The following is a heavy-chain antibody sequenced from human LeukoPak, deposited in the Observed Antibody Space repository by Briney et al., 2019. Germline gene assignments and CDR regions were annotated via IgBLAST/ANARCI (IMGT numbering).Heavy chain of an antibody. Sequence: GGSLRLSCAASGFTFSSYAMHWVRQAPGKGLEWVAVISYDGSNKYYADSVKGRFTISRDTSKNTLYLQMNSLRAEDTAVYYCAKAGGYYGSGSHFDYWGQGTLVTVSS. V-gene: IGHV3-30*04. J-gene: IGHJ4*02. CDR3: AKAGGYYGSGSHFDY. D-gene: IGHD3-10*01. CDR2: ISYDGSNK. CDR1: GFTFSSYA.